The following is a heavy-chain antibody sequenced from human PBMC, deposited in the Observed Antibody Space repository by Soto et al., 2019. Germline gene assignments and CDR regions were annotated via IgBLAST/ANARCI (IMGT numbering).Heavy chain of an antibody. CDR2: INHSGST. V-gene: IGHV4-34*01. Sequence: QVQLQQWGAGLLKPSETLSLTCAVYGGSFSGYYWSWIRQPPGKGLEWIGEINHSGSTNYNPSLKSRVTISVDMSKNQFSLKLSSVTAADTAVYYCARGGAGSYFRRAFDIWGQGTMVTVSS. CDR3: ARGGAGSYFRRAFDI. D-gene: IGHD1-26*01. J-gene: IGHJ3*02. CDR1: GGSFSGYY.